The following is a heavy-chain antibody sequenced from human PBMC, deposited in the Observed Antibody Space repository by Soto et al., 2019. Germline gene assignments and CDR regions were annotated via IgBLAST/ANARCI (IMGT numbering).Heavy chain of an antibody. CDR3: ATNYGSGSTHFDL. CDR1: GGTFSSYT. D-gene: IGHD3-10*01. V-gene: IGHV1-69*02. Sequence: QVLLVQSGAEVKKPGSSVKVSCTASGGTFSSYTISWVRQAPGQGPEWMGRFIPMVAMSDYARRFQGRVTITAHTSTSTVYMQLHSLRSEDTAVYYCATNYGSGSTHFDLWGQGTLVTVSS. CDR2: FIPMVAMS. J-gene: IGHJ4*02.